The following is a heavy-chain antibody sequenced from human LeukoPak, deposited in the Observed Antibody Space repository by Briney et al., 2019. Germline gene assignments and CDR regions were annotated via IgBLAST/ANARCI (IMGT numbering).Heavy chain of an antibody. CDR2: IYTSGST. J-gene: IGHJ4*02. V-gene: IGHV4-61*02. Sequence: SETLSLTCTVSGGSISSGSYYWSWIRQPAGKGLEWIGRIYTSGSTNYNPSLKSRVTISVDTSKNQFSLKLSSVTAADTAVYYCALTRLPNLTVDYWGQGTLVTVSS. CDR1: GGSISSGSYY. D-gene: IGHD1-1*01. CDR3: ALTRLPNLTVDY.